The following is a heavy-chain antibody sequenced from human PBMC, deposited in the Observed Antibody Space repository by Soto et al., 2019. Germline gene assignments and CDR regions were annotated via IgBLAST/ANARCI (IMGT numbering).Heavy chain of an antibody. CDR2: MYHIGSN. V-gene: IGHV4-30-2*01. CDR1: GGSISSGGYS. J-gene: IGHJ4*02. D-gene: IGHD2-2*01. CDR3: ARVPDY. Sequence: QLQLQESGSGLVKPSQTLSLTCAVSGGSISSGGYSWSWIRQPPGKGLEWIGYMYHIGSNYYNPSLVSLVTISIARYKNHSSLKLSSVIAADTAVYCCARVPDYWGQVILVTVSS.